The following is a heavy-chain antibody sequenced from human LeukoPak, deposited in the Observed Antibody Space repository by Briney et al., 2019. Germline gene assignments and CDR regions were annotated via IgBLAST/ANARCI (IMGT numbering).Heavy chain of an antibody. J-gene: IGHJ4*02. CDR2: INSSSSTI. V-gene: IGHV3-48*01. Sequence: GGSLRVSCAASGFTFSSYWMKWARQVPGKGLEWVSYINSSSSTIYYADSVKGRFTISRDNSKNTLYLQMNSLRAEDTAVYYCAKDTHILTGHYFDFDYWGQGTLVTVSS. CDR1: GFTFSSYW. D-gene: IGHD3-9*01. CDR3: AKDTHILTGHYFDFDY.